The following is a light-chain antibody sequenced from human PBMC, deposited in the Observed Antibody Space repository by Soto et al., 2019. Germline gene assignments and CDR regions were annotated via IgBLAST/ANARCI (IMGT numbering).Light chain of an antibody. V-gene: IGLV2-23*01. CDR2: ECS. Sequence: QSSLTQPAAVSGSPGQSITISCTGTSSDGGSYNLVSWYQQHPGKAPKLMIYECSKRPSGVSNRFSGSKSGNTASLTISGLQAEDEADYYCCSYAGSSTSVFGPGTKVTV. CDR3: CSYAGSSTSV. J-gene: IGLJ1*01. CDR1: SSDGGSYNL.